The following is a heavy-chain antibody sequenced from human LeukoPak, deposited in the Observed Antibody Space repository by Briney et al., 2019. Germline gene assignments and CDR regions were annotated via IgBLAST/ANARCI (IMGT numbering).Heavy chain of an antibody. CDR2: ISYDGSNK. V-gene: IGHV3-30*18. Sequence: GESLRLSCAASGFTFSSYGMHWVRQAPGKGLEWVAVISYDGSNKYYADSVKGRFTISRDNSKNTLYLQMNSLRAEDTAVYYCAKDFSNYDFDYWGQGTLVTVSS. CDR1: GFTFSSYG. D-gene: IGHD1-7*01. CDR3: AKDFSNYDFDY. J-gene: IGHJ4*02.